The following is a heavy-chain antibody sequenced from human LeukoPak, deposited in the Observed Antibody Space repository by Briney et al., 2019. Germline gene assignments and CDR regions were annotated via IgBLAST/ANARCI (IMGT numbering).Heavy chain of an antibody. D-gene: IGHD3-3*01. J-gene: IGHJ6*03. Sequence: GGSLRLSCSASGFTFSRYWMSWVRQAPGKGLEWVANIKQGGSEKYYVDSVKGRLTVSRDNAKNSLYLQMNSLRAEDTAVYYCARITTIFGVLKYYYYMDVWGKGTTVTVSS. V-gene: IGHV3-7*01. CDR3: ARITTIFGVLKYYYYMDV. CDR2: IKQGGSEK. CDR1: GFTFSRYW.